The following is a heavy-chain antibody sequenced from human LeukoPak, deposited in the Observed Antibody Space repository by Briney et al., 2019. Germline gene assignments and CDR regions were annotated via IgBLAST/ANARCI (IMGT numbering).Heavy chain of an antibody. Sequence: PSETLSLTCTVSGGSISSSSYYWGWIRQPPGKGLEWIGSIYYSGSTYYNPSLKSRVTISVDTSKNQFSLKLSSVTAADTAVYYCARRKRGPWYFDYWGQGTLVTVSS. CDR1: GGSISSSSYY. CDR2: IYYSGST. CDR3: ARRKRGPWYFDY. J-gene: IGHJ4*02. V-gene: IGHV4-39*07.